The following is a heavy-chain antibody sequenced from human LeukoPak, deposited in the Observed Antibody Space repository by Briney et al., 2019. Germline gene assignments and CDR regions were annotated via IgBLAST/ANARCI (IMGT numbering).Heavy chain of an antibody. V-gene: IGHV3-30*04. J-gene: IGHJ4*02. D-gene: IGHD3-16*01. CDR2: ISYDGNNK. Sequence: GGSLRLSCAASGFTFNSNAMHWVRQAPGKGLEWVAVISYDGNNKYYADSVKGRFTISRDNSKNTLYLHMSSLRVEDTAVFYCARVAPPLDDYIRGSFPYYFDYWGQGTPVTVSS. CDR1: GFTFNSNA. CDR3: ARVAPPLDDYIRGSFPYYFDY.